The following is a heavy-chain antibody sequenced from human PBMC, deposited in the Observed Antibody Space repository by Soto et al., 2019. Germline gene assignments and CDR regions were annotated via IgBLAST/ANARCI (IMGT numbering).Heavy chain of an antibody. CDR3: AKDPSTGHADL. V-gene: IGHV3-23*01. D-gene: IGHD3-9*01. Sequence: GGSLRLSCTALTGYAMSWVRRGPGKGLEWISTISPTGSTHYADSVEGRFTISRDDSKNTFYLQMNNLRAGDTGVYYCAKDPSTGHADLWGQGTLVTVSS. CDR1: TGYA. J-gene: IGHJ5*02. CDR2: ISPTGST.